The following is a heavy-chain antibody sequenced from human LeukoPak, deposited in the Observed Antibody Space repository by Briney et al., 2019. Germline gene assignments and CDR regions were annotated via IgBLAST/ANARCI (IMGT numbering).Heavy chain of an antibody. CDR3: ARAPMSYDSSGFGGAFDI. CDR1: GFPFSSYE. V-gene: IGHV3-48*03. Sequence: GGSLRLSCAVSGFPFSSYEMNWVRQAPGKGLEWVSLISSSGSTIYYADSVKGRFTISRDNAKNSLYLQMNSLRAEDTAVYYCARAPMSYDSSGFGGAFDIWGQGTMVTVSS. CDR2: ISSSGSTI. J-gene: IGHJ3*02. D-gene: IGHD3-22*01.